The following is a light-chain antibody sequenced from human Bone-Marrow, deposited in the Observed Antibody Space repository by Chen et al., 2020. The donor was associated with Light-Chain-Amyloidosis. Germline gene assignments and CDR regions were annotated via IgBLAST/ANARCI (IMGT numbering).Light chain of an antibody. V-gene: IGLV3-21*02. J-gene: IGLJ3*02. Sequence: SYVMTQPSSVSGAPGQQATIACGGNTIGSTSVPWYQQTPGQAPLLVVYDDSDRPSGIPERLSGSNSGNTATLTISRVEAGDEADYYCQVWDRSSDRPVFGGGTKLTVL. CDR2: DDS. CDR1: TIGSTS. CDR3: QVWDRSSDRPV.